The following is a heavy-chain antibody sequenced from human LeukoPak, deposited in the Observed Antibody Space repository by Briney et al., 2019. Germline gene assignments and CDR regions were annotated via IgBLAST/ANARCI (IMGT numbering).Heavy chain of an antibody. Sequence: GGSLRLSCAASGFTFGSYAMHWVRRAPGKGLEWVGLVSYDGGNTYYGDSVRGRFSISRDNSKNTVYLQMNSPRADDSAVYYCVRDVGVGTGIYYYFDYWGQGTLVTVSS. V-gene: IGHV3-33*01. D-gene: IGHD2-8*02. CDR1: GFTFGSYA. J-gene: IGHJ4*02. CDR3: VRDVGVGTGIYYYFDY. CDR2: VSYDGGNT.